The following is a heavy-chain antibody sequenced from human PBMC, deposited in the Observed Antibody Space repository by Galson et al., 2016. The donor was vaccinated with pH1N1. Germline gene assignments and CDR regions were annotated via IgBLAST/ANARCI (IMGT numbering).Heavy chain of an antibody. V-gene: IGHV5-51*01. CDR1: GYTFTDYW. CDR3: ARGVPSGFYSL. J-gene: IGHJ1*01. D-gene: IGHD3-22*01. CDR2: IYPRDSDT. Sequence: QSGAEVKKSGESLKISCEASGYTFTDYWIGWVRQTPGTGLEWIGIIYPRDSDTRYRPSFQGHVTFSADESISSAYLQWSSLKASDSGIYYCARGVPSGFYSLGGQGTLGTVSS.